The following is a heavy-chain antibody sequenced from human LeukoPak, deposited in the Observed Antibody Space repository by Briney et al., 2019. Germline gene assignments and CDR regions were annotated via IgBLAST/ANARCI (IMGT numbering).Heavy chain of an antibody. CDR3: AGRYSSGWRVTRY. CDR1: GFTFGDYA. D-gene: IGHD6-19*01. V-gene: IGHV4-34*08. J-gene: IGHJ4*02. Sequence: GSLRLSCTTSGFTFGDYAMSWFRQAPGKGLEWIGEINHSGSTNYNPSLKSRVTISVDTSKNQFSLKLSSVTAADTAVYYCAGRYSSGWRVTRYWGQGTLVTVSS. CDR2: INHSGST.